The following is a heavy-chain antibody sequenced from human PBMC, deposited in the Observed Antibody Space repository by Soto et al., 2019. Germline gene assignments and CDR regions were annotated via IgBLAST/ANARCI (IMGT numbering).Heavy chain of an antibody. CDR1: GFSLTTGGVG. Sequence: QITLKESGPTLVKPTQTLTLTCTFSGFSLTTGGVGVGWIRQPPGQALECLALIYWDDDKRYNPSLQSRVTITSDTPKNQVVLTMANMDPVDTATYYCGHFNIFLLKVWGQGTAVTVSS. J-gene: IGHJ6*02. D-gene: IGHD2-21*01. V-gene: IGHV2-5*02. CDR2: IYWDDDK. CDR3: GHFNIFLLKV.